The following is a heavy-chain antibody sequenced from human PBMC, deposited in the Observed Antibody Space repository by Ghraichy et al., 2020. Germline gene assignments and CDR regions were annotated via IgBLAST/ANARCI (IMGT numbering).Heavy chain of an antibody. V-gene: IGHV4-30-2*01. CDR3: AILASSGVDV. Sequence: SETLSLTCTVSGASISSGPYSWTWVRQPPGKGLEWIGYTYHSGSAFYTPSLKSRPSISVDRSRNQFSLQLFSVTAADTAVYFCAILASSGVDVWGPGTTVTVTS. CDR2: TYHSGSA. J-gene: IGHJ6*02. CDR1: GASISSGPYS. D-gene: IGHD3-3*01.